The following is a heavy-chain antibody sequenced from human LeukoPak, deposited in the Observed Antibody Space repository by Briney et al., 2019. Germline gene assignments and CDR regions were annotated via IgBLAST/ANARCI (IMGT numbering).Heavy chain of an antibody. V-gene: IGHV5-51*01. Sequence: GESLRISCKGSGYSFTSYWIGWVRQMPGKGLEWMGIIYPGDSDTRYSPSFQGQVTISADKSISTAYLQWSSLKASDTAMYYCARRYYYDSSGSYAFDYWGQGTLVTVSS. CDR2: IYPGDSDT. D-gene: IGHD3-22*01. CDR1: GYSFTSYW. J-gene: IGHJ4*02. CDR3: ARRYYYDSSGSYAFDY.